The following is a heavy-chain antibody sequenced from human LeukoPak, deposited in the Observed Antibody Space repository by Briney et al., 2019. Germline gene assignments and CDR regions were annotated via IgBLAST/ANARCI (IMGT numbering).Heavy chain of an antibody. CDR2: INHSGST. Sequence: SETLSLTCAVYGGSFSGYYRSWIRQPPGKGLEWIGEINHSGSTNYNPSLKSRVTISVGTSKNQFSLKLSSVTAADTAVYYCAGNARASSDYWGQGTLVTVPS. J-gene: IGHJ4*02. CDR1: GGSFSGYY. D-gene: IGHD2-2*01. V-gene: IGHV4-34*01. CDR3: AGNARASSDY.